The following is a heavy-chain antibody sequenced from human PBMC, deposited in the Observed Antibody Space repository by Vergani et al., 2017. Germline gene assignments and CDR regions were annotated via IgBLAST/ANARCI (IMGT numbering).Heavy chain of an antibody. CDR2: IKQDGSDK. V-gene: IGHV3-7*01. J-gene: IGHJ6*02. D-gene: IGHD2-15*01. Sequence: EAQLVESGGGLVQPGGSLRLSCAASGFTFSSYWMSWVRQAPGKGLEWVANIKQDGSDKFYVDSVKGRFTVSRDNAKNSLYLQMNSLRAEDTAVYYCARDRGGRGSSYYYGMDVWGQGTTVTVSS. CDR3: ARDRGGRGSSYYYGMDV. CDR1: GFTFSSYW.